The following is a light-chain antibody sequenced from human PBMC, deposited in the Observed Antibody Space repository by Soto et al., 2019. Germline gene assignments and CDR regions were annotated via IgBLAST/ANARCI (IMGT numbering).Light chain of an antibody. V-gene: IGKV1-5*03. J-gene: IGKJ1*01. Sequence: DMQITQSPSTLSGSVGDRVTITCRASQTISIWLAWYQQKPGKAPKLLIYKASTLKSGVPSRFSGSGSGTEFTLTISSMQPDDFANYYCQHYNSYSEAFGQGTKLDIK. CDR3: QHYNSYSEA. CDR1: QTISIW. CDR2: KAS.